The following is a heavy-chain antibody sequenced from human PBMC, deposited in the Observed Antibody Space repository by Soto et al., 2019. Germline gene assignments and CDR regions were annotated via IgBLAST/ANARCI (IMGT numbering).Heavy chain of an antibody. CDR1: GVSISSYY. V-gene: IGHV4-59*01. CDR3: AREFGDGYNYPYYYYGLDV. D-gene: IGHD2-21*01. J-gene: IGHJ6*02. Sequence: QVQLQGSGPGLVKPSETLSLTCTVSGVSISSYYWSWIRQPPGKGLEWIGYIYFIGSTNYNPSLTSRVAISVYTSKNQFSLKLSSVTAADTAVYFCAREFGDGYNYPYYYYGLDVWGQGTTVTVSS. CDR2: IYFIGST.